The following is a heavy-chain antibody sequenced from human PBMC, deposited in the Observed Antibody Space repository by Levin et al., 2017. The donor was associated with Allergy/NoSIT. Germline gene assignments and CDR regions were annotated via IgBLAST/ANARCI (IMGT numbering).Heavy chain of an antibody. Sequence: GGSLRLSCKGSGYSFTSYWIGWVRQMPGKGLEWMGIIYPGDSDTRYSPSFQGQVTISADKSISTAYLQWSSLKASDTAMYYCARQRDAVAAPPDFDYWGQGTLVTVSS. V-gene: IGHV5-51*01. CDR3: ARQRDAVAAPPDFDY. J-gene: IGHJ4*02. CDR1: GYSFTSYW. D-gene: IGHD6-19*01. CDR2: IYPGDSDT.